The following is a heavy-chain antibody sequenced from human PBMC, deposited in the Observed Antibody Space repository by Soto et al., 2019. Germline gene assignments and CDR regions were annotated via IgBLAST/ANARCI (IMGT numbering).Heavy chain of an antibody. CDR2: IYYSGST. Sequence: SETLSLTCTVSGGSISSYYWSWIRQPPGKGLEWIGYIYYSGSTNYNPSLKSRVTISVDTSKNQFSLKLSSVTAADTAVYYCAGSRRYCSSTGCSYLDVWGKGTTVTVSS. D-gene: IGHD2-2*01. J-gene: IGHJ6*03. CDR3: AGSRRYCSSTGCSYLDV. CDR1: GGSISSYY. V-gene: IGHV4-59*01.